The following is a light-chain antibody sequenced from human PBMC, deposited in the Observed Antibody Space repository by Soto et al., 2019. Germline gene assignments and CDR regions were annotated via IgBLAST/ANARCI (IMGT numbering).Light chain of an antibody. CDR3: QLYGSSPMYT. CDR2: GAS. V-gene: IGKV3-20*01. J-gene: IGKJ2*01. Sequence: EIVLTQSPGTLSLSPGERATLSCRASQSVANSALAWYLQKPGQAPRLLIYGASSRATGIPDRFSGSGSGTDFTLTISRLELEDFAVYYCQLYGSSPMYTFGQGTRLEIK. CDR1: QSVANSA.